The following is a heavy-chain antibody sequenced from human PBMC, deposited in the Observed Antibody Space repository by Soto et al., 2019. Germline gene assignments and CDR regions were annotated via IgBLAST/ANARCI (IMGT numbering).Heavy chain of an antibody. CDR2: IKSKTDGGTT. CDR1: DCTCTNAW. CDR3: TTDSYSTIIIVRFEY. D-gene: IGHD3-22*01. Sequence: SLRLSCAASDCTCTNAWINWVLQAPVQGLEWVGRIKSKTDGGTTDYAEPVKGRFAISRDDSNNMVYLQMNSLKIEDTAVYYCTTDSYSTIIIVRFEYRGHGTLVTVSS. J-gene: IGHJ4*01. V-gene: IGHV3-15*07.